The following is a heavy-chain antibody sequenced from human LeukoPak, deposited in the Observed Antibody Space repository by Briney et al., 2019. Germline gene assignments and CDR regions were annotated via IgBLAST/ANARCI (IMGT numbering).Heavy chain of an antibody. CDR2: ISYDGSNK. CDR3: AREGYDAFDI. J-gene: IGHJ3*02. D-gene: IGHD6-13*01. V-gene: IGHV3-30*04. CDR1: GFTFSSYA. Sequence: GGSLRLSCAASGFTFSSYAMHWVRQAPGKGLEWVAVISYDGSNKYYADSVKSRFTISRDNSKNTLYLQMNSLRAEDTAVYYCAREGYDAFDIWGQGAMVTVSS.